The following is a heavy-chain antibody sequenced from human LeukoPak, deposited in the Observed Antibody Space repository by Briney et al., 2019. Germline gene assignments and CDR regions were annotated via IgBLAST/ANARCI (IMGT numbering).Heavy chain of an antibody. CDR2: ISASGGST. J-gene: IGHJ4*02. CDR3: AKGGLTTPLHY. D-gene: IGHD1-14*01. Sequence: GGSLRLSCAASGFTFNYYWMSWVRQAPGKGLEWVSGISASGGSTYYADSVKGRFTISRDNSKNTLFLQVNSLRVEDTAVYYCAKGGLTTPLHYWGQGTLVTVSS. V-gene: IGHV3-23*01. CDR1: GFTFNYYW.